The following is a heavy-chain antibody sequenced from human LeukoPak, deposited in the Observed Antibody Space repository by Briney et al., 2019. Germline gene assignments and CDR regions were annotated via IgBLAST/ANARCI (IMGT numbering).Heavy chain of an antibody. D-gene: IGHD3-16*02. J-gene: IGHJ4*02. CDR1: GGSISSSSYY. Sequence: SETLSLTCTVSGGSISSSSYYWGWIRQPPGKGLEWIGSIYYSGSTYYNPSLKSRVTISVDTSKNQFSLKLSSVTAADTAVYYCARVMDDYVWGSYRQTQFVGDYWGQGTLVTVSS. CDR3: ARVMDDYVWGSYRQTQFVGDY. V-gene: IGHV4-39*07. CDR2: IYYSGST.